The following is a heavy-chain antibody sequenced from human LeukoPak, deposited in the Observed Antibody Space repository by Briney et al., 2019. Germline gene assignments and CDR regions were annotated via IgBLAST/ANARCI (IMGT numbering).Heavy chain of an antibody. Sequence: PSETLSLTCTVSGGSISSSSYYWGWIRQPPGKGLEWIGSIYYSGSTYYNPSLKSRVTISVDTSKNQFSLKLSSMTAADTAVYYCARHRRGWGHYTLRCFDYWGQGTLVTVSS. CDR1: GGSISSSSYY. V-gene: IGHV4-39*01. CDR2: IYYSGST. J-gene: IGHJ4*02. D-gene: IGHD7-27*01. CDR3: ARHRRGWGHYTLRCFDY.